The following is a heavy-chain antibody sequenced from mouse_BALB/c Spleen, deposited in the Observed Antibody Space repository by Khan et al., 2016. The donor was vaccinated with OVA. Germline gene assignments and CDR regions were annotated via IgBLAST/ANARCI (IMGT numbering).Heavy chain of an antibody. V-gene: IGHV3-2*02. D-gene: IGHD2-2*01. Sequence: EVQLQESGPGLVKPSQSLSLTCTVTGYSITSDYAWNWIRQFPGNKLEWLGYISSTGSTSYNPSLKSRISITRDTSKNQFFLQLKSVTTEDTAAYYGARSLYYGYGYALDCWGLGTSVTVSS. CDR2: ISSTGST. J-gene: IGHJ4*01. CDR3: ARSLYYGYGYALDC. CDR1: GYSITSDYA.